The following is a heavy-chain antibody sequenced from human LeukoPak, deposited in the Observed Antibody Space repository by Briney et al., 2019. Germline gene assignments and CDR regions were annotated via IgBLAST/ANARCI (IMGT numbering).Heavy chain of an antibody. CDR1: GFTFSSYA. V-gene: IGHV3-23*01. D-gene: IGHD4-17*01. CDR2: ISGSGGST. Sequence: GGSLRLSCAASGFTFSSYAMSWVRQAPGKGLEWVSAISGSGGSTYYADSVKGRFTISRDNAKNSLYLQMNSLRAEDTAVYYCARGRAVTDYWGQGTLVTVSS. CDR3: ARGRAVTDY. J-gene: IGHJ4*02.